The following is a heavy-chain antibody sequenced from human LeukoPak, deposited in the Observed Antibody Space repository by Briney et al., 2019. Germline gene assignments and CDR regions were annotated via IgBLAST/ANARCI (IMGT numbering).Heavy chain of an antibody. D-gene: IGHD2-15*01. Sequence: ASVKVSCKASGYTFTSYDINWVRQAPGQGLEWMGWINPNSGGTNYAQKFQGRVTMTRDTSISTAYMELSRLRSDDTAVYYCARVVAATPRDAFDIWGQGTMVTVSS. CDR1: GYTFTSYD. CDR3: ARVVAATPRDAFDI. J-gene: IGHJ3*02. V-gene: IGHV1-2*02. CDR2: INPNSGGT.